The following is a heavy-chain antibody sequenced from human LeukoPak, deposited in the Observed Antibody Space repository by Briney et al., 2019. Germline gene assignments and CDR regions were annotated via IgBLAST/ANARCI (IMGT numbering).Heavy chain of an antibody. CDR1: GYPFTDYY. D-gene: IGHD3-10*01. J-gene: IGHJ5*02. CDR3: ARGWVVTGLDP. V-gene: IGHV1-2*02. CDR2: INPNSGGT. Sequence: ASVKVSCKASGYPFTDYYMHWVRQAPGQGLEWMGWINPNSGGTNYAQKFQGRVTMTRNTSISTAYMELSRVRSDDTAVYFCARGWVVTGLDPWGQGTLATVSS.